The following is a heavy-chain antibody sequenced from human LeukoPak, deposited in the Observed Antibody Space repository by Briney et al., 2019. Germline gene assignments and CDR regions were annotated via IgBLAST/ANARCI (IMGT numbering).Heavy chain of an antibody. CDR2: INPNSGGT. Sequence: ASVKVSCKASGYTFTGYYMHWVRQAPGQGLEWMGWINPNSGGTNYAQKFQGRVTMTRDTSISTAYVELSRLRSDDTAVYYCASGVLRFLEWWRNAFDIWGQGTMVTVSS. J-gene: IGHJ3*02. V-gene: IGHV1-2*02. D-gene: IGHD3-3*01. CDR1: GYTFTGYY. CDR3: ASGVLRFLEWWRNAFDI.